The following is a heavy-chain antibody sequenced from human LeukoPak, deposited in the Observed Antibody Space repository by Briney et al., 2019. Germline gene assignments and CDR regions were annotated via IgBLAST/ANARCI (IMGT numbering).Heavy chain of an antibody. CDR1: GYTFTGHY. J-gene: IGHJ5*02. Sequence: ASVKVSCKASGYTFTGHYMHWVRQAPGQGLEWMGWINPNSGGTNYAQKFQGRVTMTRDTSISTAYMELSRLRSDDTAVYYCARGTGARYYSSSWYGSGWFDPWGQGTLVTVSS. V-gene: IGHV1-2*02. CDR3: ARGTGARYYSSSWYGSGWFDP. CDR2: INPNSGGT. D-gene: IGHD6-13*01.